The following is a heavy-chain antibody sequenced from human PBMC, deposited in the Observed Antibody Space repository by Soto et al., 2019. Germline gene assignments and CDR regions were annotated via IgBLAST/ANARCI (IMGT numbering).Heavy chain of an antibody. CDR1: GFTFSSYA. CDR2: ISCSGGST. J-gene: IGHJ6*02. CDR3: AQDPRVGGVITDYYYYGMDV. Sequence: GGSLRLSCAASGFTFSSYAMSWFRQAPGKGLEWVSAISCSGGSTYYADSVKGRFTISRDNSKNTLYLQMNSLRAEDTAVYYCAQDPRVGGVITDYYYYGMDVWGQGTTVTVSS. D-gene: IGHD3-10*01. V-gene: IGHV3-23*01.